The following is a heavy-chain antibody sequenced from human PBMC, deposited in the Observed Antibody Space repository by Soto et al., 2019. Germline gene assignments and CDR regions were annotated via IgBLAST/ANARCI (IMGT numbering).Heavy chain of an antibody. CDR3: ARESNSGYDWWVDAFDI. CDR1: GYTFTSYG. J-gene: IGHJ3*02. Sequence: QVQLVQSGAEVKKPGASVKVSCKASGYTFTSYGISWVRQAPGQGLEWMGWISAYNGNTNYAQKLQGRVTMTADQSTSTAYMELRSLRSGETAVYYCARESNSGYDWWVDAFDIWGQGTMVT. CDR2: ISAYNGNT. V-gene: IGHV1-18*01. D-gene: IGHD5-12*01.